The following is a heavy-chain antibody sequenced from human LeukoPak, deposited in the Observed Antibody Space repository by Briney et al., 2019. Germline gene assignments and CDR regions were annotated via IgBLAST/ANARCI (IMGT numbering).Heavy chain of an antibody. D-gene: IGHD3-10*01. CDR1: GGSISSSNW. V-gene: IGHV4-4*02. CDR3: ARDAPRDYGSGRYFQY. J-gene: IGHJ4*02. CDR2: IYHSGST. Sequence: PSETLSLTCAVSGGSISSSNWWSWVRQPPGKGLEWIGEIYHSGSTNYNPSLKSRATISVDKSKNQFSLKLSSVTAADTAVYYCARDAPRDYGSGRYFQYWGQGTLVTVSS.